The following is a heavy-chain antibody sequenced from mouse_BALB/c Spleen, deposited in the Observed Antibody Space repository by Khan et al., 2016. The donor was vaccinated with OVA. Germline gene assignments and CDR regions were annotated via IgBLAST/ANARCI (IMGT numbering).Heavy chain of an antibody. V-gene: IGHV1S136*01. D-gene: IGHD4-1*01. J-gene: IGHJ3*01. CDR2: INPDNADT. CDR1: GYTFTNYV. CDR3: AREPSSWDVSFPC. Sequence: EVQLQQSGPELVEPGASVKMSCKASGYTFTNYVLHWVKQQPGQGLEWSGYINPDNADTRYNEKFKGKATLTSDMSSTTAYSVFSSLTSEDSAVYFCAREPSSWDVSFPCWGQGTLVTVSA.